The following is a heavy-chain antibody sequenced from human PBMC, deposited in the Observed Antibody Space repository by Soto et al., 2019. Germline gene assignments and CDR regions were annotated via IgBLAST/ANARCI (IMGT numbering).Heavy chain of an antibody. D-gene: IGHD3-10*01. V-gene: IGHV4-34*01. Sequence: QVQLQQWGAGLLKPSETLSLTCAVYGGSFSGYYWSWLRQPPGKGLEWIGEINHSGSTNYNPSLKSRVTLSVDTSKNQFALKLSSVTAADTAVYYCARGRAARYYGSGSYLFWGQGTLVTVSS. J-gene: IGHJ4*02. CDR2: INHSGST. CDR1: GGSFSGYY. CDR3: ARGRAARYYGSGSYLF.